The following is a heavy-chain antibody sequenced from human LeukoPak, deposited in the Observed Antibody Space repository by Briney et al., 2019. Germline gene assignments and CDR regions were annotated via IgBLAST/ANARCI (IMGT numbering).Heavy chain of an antibody. V-gene: IGHV1-2*02. Sequence: GASVKVSCRSSVYTFTGYYMHWVRQAPGQGLEWMGWINPNSGGTNYAQKFQGRVTMTRDTSISTAYMELGRLGSDDTAVYYCARWGLGYCSSTSCYDVVDYWGQGTLVTVSS. D-gene: IGHD2-2*01. CDR2: INPNSGGT. CDR1: VYTFTGYY. J-gene: IGHJ4*02. CDR3: ARWGLGYCSSTSCYDVVDY.